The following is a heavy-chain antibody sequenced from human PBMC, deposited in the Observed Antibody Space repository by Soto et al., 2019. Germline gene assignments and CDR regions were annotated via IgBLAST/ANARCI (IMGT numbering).Heavy chain of an antibody. CDR1: GYTFTSYG. CDR3: ARDSPPPRE. J-gene: IGHJ4*02. V-gene: IGHV1-18*01. Sequence: QVQLVQSGAEVKKPGASVKVSCKASGYTFTSYGISWVRQAPGQGLEWMGWISAYNGNTNYAQKPPXXXTXXTDTSTSTAYMELRSLRSDDTAVYYCARDSPPPREWGQGTLVTVSS. CDR2: ISAYNGNT.